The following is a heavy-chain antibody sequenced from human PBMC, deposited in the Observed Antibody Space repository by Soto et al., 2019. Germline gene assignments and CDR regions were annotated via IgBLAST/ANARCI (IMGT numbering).Heavy chain of an antibody. CDR1: GGSITSSY. V-gene: IGHV4-59*01. Sequence: SETLSLTCTLSGGSITSSYWSWIRRPPGKGLEWIAYIYATGISGYTPSTSYNPSLKGRVTMSVDTSKSQFSLKLTSVTAADTAVYYCARGEDAFFYYGLDVWGQGITVTVSS. CDR2: IYATGISGYTPST. J-gene: IGHJ6*02. CDR3: ARGEDAFFYYGLDV.